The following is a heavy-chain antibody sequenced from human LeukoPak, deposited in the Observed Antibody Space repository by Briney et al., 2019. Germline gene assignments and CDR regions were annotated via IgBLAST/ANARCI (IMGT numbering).Heavy chain of an antibody. J-gene: IGHJ3*02. CDR3: ARDLGVVVREPDAFDI. Sequence: GASVKVSCKASGYTFTGYYMHWVRQAPGQGLEWMGWINPNSGGTNYAQKFQGRVTMTRDTSISTAYMELSRLRSDDTAVYYCARDLGVVVREPDAFDIWGQGTMVTVSS. V-gene: IGHV1-2*02. CDR1: GYTFTGYY. CDR2: INPNSGGT. D-gene: IGHD2-2*01.